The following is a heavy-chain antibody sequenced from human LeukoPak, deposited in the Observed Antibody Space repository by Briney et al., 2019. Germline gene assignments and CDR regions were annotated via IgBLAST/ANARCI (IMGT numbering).Heavy chain of an antibody. Sequence: GESLKISCKGSGYSFTSYWIGWVRQMPGKGLEWMGIIYPGDSDTRYSPSFQGQVTILADKSISTAYLQWSSLEASDTAMYYCARQGGSYRWYFDYWGQGTLVTVSS. J-gene: IGHJ4*02. D-gene: IGHD1-26*01. CDR1: GYSFTSYW. V-gene: IGHV5-51*01. CDR2: IYPGDSDT. CDR3: ARQGGSYRWYFDY.